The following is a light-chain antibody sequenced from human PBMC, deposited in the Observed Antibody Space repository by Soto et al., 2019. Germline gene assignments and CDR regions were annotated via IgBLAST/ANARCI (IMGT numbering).Light chain of an antibody. CDR3: HQYNNWPQT. CDR2: GAS. J-gene: IGKJ1*01. CDR1: HNINNN. Sequence: IVLAKCAANMSLSPGKRVTLVGIPSHNINNNVASYHLQDGQVPTLLLYGASTRVADVPARFSGGGSGTAFTPPISSLQSEDFAESYCHQYNNWPQTFGQGTKVDIK. V-gene: IGKV3-15*01.